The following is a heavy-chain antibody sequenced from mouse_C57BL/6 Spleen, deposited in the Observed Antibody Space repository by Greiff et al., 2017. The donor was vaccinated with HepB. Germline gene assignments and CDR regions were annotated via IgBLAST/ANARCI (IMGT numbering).Heavy chain of an antibody. CDR3: ARYGSSYSFAY. CDR1: GYTFTDYY. V-gene: IGHV1-19*01. CDR2: INPYNGGT. Sequence: EVHLVESGPVLVKPGASVKMSCKASGYTFTDYYMNWVKQSHGKSLEWIGVINPYNGGTSYNQKFKGKATLTVDKSSSTAYMELNSLTSEDSAVYYCARYGSSYSFAYWGQGTLVTVSA. D-gene: IGHD1-1*01. J-gene: IGHJ3*01.